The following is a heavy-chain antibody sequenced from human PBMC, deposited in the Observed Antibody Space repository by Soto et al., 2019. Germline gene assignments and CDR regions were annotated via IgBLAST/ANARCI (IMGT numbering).Heavy chain of an antibody. CDR1: GFSLNTGGMC. CDR2: IDWDDDK. CDR3: ARSTESYYYSSGWEGAFNI. Sequence: SGPTLVNPTQTLTLTCTFSGFSLNTGGMCVSWIRQSPGKALEWLALIDWDDDKYYSASLKTRLTISKDTSKNEVVLTMTNMDPVDTATYYCARSTESYYYSSGWEGAFNIWGQGTMVTVSS. J-gene: IGHJ3*02. V-gene: IGHV2-70*01. D-gene: IGHD3-22*01.